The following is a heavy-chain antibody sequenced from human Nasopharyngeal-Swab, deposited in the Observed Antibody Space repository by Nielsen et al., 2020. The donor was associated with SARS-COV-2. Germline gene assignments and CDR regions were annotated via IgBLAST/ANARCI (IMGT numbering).Heavy chain of an antibody. V-gene: IGHV3-23*01. CDR1: GFTFSSYA. J-gene: IGHJ6*02. D-gene: IGHD4/OR15-4a*01. CDR3: AKDGGLTTFPYYYYYGMDV. Sequence: GGSLRLSCAASGFTFSSYAMSWVRQAPGKGLEWVSATSGSGGSTYYADSVKGRFTISRDNSKNTLYLQMNSLRAEDTAVYYCAKDGGLTTFPYYYYYGMDVWGQGTTVTVSS. CDR2: TSGSGGST.